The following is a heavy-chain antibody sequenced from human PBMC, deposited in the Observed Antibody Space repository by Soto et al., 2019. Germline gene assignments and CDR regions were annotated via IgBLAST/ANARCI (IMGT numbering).Heavy chain of an antibody. Sequence: ASVKVSCKASGCTFTGYYMHWVRQAPGQGLEWMGWINPNSGGTNYAQKFQGRVTMTRDTSISTAYMELSRLRSDDTAVYYCAREDCSSTSCWDRWFDPWGQGTLVTVSS. CDR2: INPNSGGT. CDR3: AREDCSSTSCWDRWFDP. CDR1: GCTFTGYY. V-gene: IGHV1-2*02. D-gene: IGHD2-2*01. J-gene: IGHJ5*02.